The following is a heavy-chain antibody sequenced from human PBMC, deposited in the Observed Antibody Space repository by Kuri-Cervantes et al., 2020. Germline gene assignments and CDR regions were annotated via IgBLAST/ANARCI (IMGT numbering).Heavy chain of an antibody. CDR1: GFTFSSYA. CDR2: ISGSGGST. D-gene: IGHD3-9*01. V-gene: IGHV3-23*01. CDR3: AKVVLRYFDGNDAFDI. J-gene: IGHJ3*02. Sequence: GGSLRLSCAASGFTFSSYAMSWVRQAPGEGLEWVSAISGSGGSTYYADSVKGRFTISRDNSKNTLYLHMNSLRAEDTAVYYCAKVVLRYFDGNDAFDIWGQGTMVTVSS.